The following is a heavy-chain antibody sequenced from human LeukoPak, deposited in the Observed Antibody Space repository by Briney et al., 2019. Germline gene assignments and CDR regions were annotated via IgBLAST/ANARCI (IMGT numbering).Heavy chain of an antibody. Sequence: GGSLRLSCAVSGFTFSNYWMHWVRQAPGKGLVWVSRINSEGSSTSYADSVKGRFTISRDNAKNTLYLQMNSLRAEDTAVYHCARAYCGGDCYSRAMDYWGQGTLVTVSS. CDR1: GFTFSNYW. CDR2: INSEGSST. D-gene: IGHD2-21*02. J-gene: IGHJ4*02. V-gene: IGHV3-74*01. CDR3: ARAYCGGDCYSRAMDY.